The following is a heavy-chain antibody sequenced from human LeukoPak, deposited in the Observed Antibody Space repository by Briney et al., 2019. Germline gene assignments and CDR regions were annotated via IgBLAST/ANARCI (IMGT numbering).Heavy chain of an antibody. Sequence: GGSLRLSCAASGFTFDDCTMHWVRQAPGKGLEWVSLISWDGGSTYYADSVKGRFTISRDNSRDTLHLQVNSLRPEDTAIYYCARDLSRKYSIDYWGHGTLVTVSS. CDR1: GFTFDDCT. V-gene: IGHV3-43*01. J-gene: IGHJ4*01. D-gene: IGHD1-14*01. CDR2: ISWDGGST. CDR3: ARDLSRKYSIDY.